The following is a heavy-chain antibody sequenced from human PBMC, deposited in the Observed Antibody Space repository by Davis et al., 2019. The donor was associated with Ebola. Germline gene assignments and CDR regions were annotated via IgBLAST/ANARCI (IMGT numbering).Heavy chain of an antibody. CDR2: INQNGRT. Sequence: PGGSLRLSCAVYGGSFSGYYWVWIRQPPGKGLEWIGDINQNGRTNYNPSLKSRVTISLDTSRNQFSLRLGSVTAADTAVYYCARAFHNWYFDLWGRGSLVTVSS. CDR1: GGSFSGYY. J-gene: IGHJ2*01. V-gene: IGHV4-34*01. CDR3: ARAFHNWYFDL.